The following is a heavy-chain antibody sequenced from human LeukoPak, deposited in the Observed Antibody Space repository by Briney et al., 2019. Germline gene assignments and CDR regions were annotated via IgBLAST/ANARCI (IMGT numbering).Heavy chain of an antibody. CDR3: TRRRPKKSIAAAGTTYYYYYMDV. D-gene: IGHD6-13*01. CDR2: ISTMSNYI. Sequence: GGSLRLSCAASGFDFSTYAINWVRQAPGKGLEWVSSISTMSNYIFYGDSLKGRFTISRDNAKNSAYLQMNSLRPDDTAVYYCTRRRPKKSIAAAGTTYYYYYMDVWGKGTTVTVSS. CDR1: GFDFSTYA. J-gene: IGHJ6*03. V-gene: IGHV3-21*01.